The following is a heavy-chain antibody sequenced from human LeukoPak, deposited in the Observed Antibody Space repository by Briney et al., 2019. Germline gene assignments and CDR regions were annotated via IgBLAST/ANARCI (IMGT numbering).Heavy chain of an antibody. D-gene: IGHD6-13*01. CDR3: ARALWIAAAGIDY. J-gene: IGHJ4*02. CDR1: GGSFSGYY. V-gene: IGHV4-34*01. CDR2: INHSGST. Sequence: SETLSLTCAVYGGSFSGYYWSWIRQPPGKGLEWIGEINHSGSTNYNPSLESRVTISVDTSKNQFSLKLSSVTAADTAVYYCARALWIAAAGIDYWGQGTLVTVSS.